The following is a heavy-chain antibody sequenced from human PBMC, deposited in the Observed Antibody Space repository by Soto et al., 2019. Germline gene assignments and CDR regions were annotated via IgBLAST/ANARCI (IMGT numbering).Heavy chain of an antibody. CDR1: GGSISSYY. CDR2: IYYSGST. CDR3: ALVEERSGYRVDSCFGP. D-gene: IGHD3-3*01. V-gene: IGHV4-59*13. Sequence: SETLSLTCTVSGGSISSYYWSWIRQPPGKGLEWIGYIYYSGSTNYNPSLKSRVTISVDTSKNQFSLKLSSVTAADTAVSYCALVEERSGYRVDSCFGPWVQGPRVTVSS. J-gene: IGHJ5*02.